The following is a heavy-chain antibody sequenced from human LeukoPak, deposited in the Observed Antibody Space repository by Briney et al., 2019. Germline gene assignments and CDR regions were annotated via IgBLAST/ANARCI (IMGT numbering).Heavy chain of an antibody. CDR3: VEGGDSSSSGDFDY. J-gene: IGHJ4*02. Sequence: GGSLRLSCAVSGFIFSSYSMNWVRQAPGKGLEWVSTISGSGGSTYYADSVKGRFTISRDNSKNTLSLQMNSLRAEDTATYYCVEGGDSSSSGDFDYWGQGTLVTVSS. CDR2: ISGSGGST. V-gene: IGHV3-23*01. CDR1: GFIFSSYS. D-gene: IGHD6-6*01.